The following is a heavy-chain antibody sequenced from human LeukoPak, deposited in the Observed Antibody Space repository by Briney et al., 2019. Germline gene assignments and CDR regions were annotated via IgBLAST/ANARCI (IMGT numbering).Heavy chain of an antibody. CDR2: MNPNSGNT. CDR1: GYTFTSYD. V-gene: IGHV1-8*01. D-gene: IGHD2-2*01. Sequence: ASVKVSCKASGYTFTSYDINWVRQATGQGLEWVGWMNPNSGNTGYAQKFQGRVTMTRNTSISTAYMELSSLRSEDTAVYYCARADIVVVPAATMGGSYYYYYGMDVWGQGTTVTVSS. J-gene: IGHJ6*02. CDR3: ARADIVVVPAATMGGSYYYYYGMDV.